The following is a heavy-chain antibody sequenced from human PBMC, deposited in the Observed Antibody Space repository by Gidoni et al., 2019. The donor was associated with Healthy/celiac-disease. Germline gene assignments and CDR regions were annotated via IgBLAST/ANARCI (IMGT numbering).Heavy chain of an antibody. J-gene: IGHJ5*02. V-gene: IGHV5-51*01. D-gene: IGHD2-15*01. CDR2: IYPGDSDT. CDR1: GYSFTSYW. Sequence: EVQLVQSGAEVKKPGESLKISCKGSGYSFTSYWIGWVRQMPGKGLEWMGIIYPGDSDTRYSPSFQGQVTISADKSISTAYLQWSSLKASDTAMYYCARRGRYCSGGSCYEEPSAFTFDPWGQGTLVTVSS. CDR3: ARRGRYCSGGSCYEEPSAFTFDP.